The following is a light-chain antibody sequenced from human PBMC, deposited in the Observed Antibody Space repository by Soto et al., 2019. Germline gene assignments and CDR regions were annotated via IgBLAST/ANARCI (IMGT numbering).Light chain of an antibody. CDR2: LGS. Sequence: DIVMTQNKLSLPVTPGEPAAISCMASQSLLHSNGYNYLDWYLQKPGQSPQLLIYLGSNRASGVPDRFSGSGSGTDFTLKISRVEAEDVGLYYCMQALQAPLTFAQGTKVAIK. J-gene: IGKJ1*01. CDR3: MQALQAPLT. V-gene: IGKV2-28*01. CDR1: QSLLHSNGYNY.